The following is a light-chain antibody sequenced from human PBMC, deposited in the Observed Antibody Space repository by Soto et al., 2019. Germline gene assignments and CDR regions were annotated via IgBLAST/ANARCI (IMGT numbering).Light chain of an antibody. Sequence: QSALTQPASVSGSPGQSITISCSGSSSDIGDYKYVSWYKHHPGKAPKLMIYDVSNRPSGVSNRFSGSKSGNTASLIISGLQAEDEADYYCSSYTSTNFVIFGGGTKLTVL. J-gene: IGLJ2*01. CDR1: SSDIGDYKY. V-gene: IGLV2-14*03. CDR3: SSYTSTNFVI. CDR2: DVS.